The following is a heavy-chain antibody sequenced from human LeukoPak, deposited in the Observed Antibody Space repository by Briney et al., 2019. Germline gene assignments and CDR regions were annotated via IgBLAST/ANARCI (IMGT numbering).Heavy chain of an antibody. J-gene: IGHJ3*02. CDR2: ISGSGGST. D-gene: IGHD1-26*01. V-gene: IGHV3-23*01. CDR3: ARGRRWGIVGATWRAFDI. CDR1: GFTFSSYG. Sequence: GGTLRLSCAASGFTFSSYGMSWVRQAPGKGLEWVSAISGSGGSTYYADSVKGRFTISRDNAKNSLYLQMNSLRAEDTAMYYCARGRRWGIVGATWRAFDIWGQGTVVTVSS.